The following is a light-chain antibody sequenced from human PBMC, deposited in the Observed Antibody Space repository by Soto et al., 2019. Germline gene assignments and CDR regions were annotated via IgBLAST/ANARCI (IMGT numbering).Light chain of an antibody. J-gene: IGLJ3*02. V-gene: IGLV1-51*01. Sequence: QSVLTQPPSVSAAPGQNVTISCSGTSSNIGNNYVSWYQHLPGTAPKILIYDNNKRPSGIPDRFSGFKSGTSATLGITGLQAEDEADYYCQSYDTISGVFGGGTKLTVL. CDR2: DNN. CDR3: QSYDTISGV. CDR1: SSNIGNNY.